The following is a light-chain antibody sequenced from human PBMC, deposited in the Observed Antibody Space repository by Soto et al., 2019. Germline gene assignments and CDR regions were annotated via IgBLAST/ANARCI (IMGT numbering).Light chain of an antibody. CDR3: QQYNNWPPLT. V-gene: IGKV3-15*01. Sequence: EIVMTQSPATLSVSPGERATLSCRASQSVSSNFAWYQQKPGQAPRLLIYGASTRATGIPARFSGSGSGTEFTLTISSLQSEDFVVYYRQQYNNWPPLTFGGGTKVEIK. CDR2: GAS. J-gene: IGKJ4*01. CDR1: QSVSSN.